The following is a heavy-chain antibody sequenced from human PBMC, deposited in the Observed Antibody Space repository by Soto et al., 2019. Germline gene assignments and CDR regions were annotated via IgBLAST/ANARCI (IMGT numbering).Heavy chain of an antibody. J-gene: IGHJ4*02. V-gene: IGHV3-11*01. CDR3: ARDPREYYFDY. CDR1: GCSFSDYY. CDR2: ISFGDNSI. Sequence: PGGSLRLSGAASGCSFSDYYMSWIRQAPGKGLEWVSYISFGDNSIYYADSVKGRFTISRDNAKNSLYLQMNSLRAEDTAVYYCARDPREYYFDYWGQGTLVTVSS.